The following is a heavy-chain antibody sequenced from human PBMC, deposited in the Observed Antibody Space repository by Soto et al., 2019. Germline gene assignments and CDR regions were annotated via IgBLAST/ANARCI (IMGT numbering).Heavy chain of an antibody. V-gene: IGHV3-64*01. D-gene: IGHD3-22*01. CDR1: GFTFSSYA. CDR2: ISSNGGST. Sequence: PGGSLRLSCAASGFTFSSYAMHWVRQAPGKGLEYVSAISSNGGSTYYANSVKGRFTISRDNSKNTLYLQMGSLRAEDMAVYYCASQSHYSSGYSFDYWGQGTLVTVSS. CDR3: ASQSHYSSGYSFDY. J-gene: IGHJ4*02.